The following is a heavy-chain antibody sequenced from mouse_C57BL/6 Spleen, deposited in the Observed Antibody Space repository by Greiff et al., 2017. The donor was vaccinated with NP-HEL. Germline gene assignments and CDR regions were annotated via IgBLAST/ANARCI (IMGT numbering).Heavy chain of an antibody. CDR2: INPSNGGT. CDR3: ARGGITTVVALDY. Sequence: QVQLKQPGTELVKPGASVKLSCKASGYTFTSYWMHWVKQRPGQGLEWIGNINPSNGGTNYNEKFKSKATLTVDKSSSTAYMQLSSLTSEDSAVYYCARGGITTVVALDYWGQGTTLTVSS. V-gene: IGHV1-53*01. CDR1: GYTFTSYW. D-gene: IGHD1-1*01. J-gene: IGHJ2*01.